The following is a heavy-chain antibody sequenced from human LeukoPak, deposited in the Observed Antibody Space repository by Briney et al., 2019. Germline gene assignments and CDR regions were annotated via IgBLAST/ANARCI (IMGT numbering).Heavy chain of an antibody. CDR3: TASDHLYCSSISCHFDY. D-gene: IGHD2-2*01. V-gene: IGHV3-49*04. CDR2: IQSRNYGGTT. CDR1: GFTFGDYG. Sequence: GGSLRLSCTASGFTFGDYGMSWVRQAPGKGLEWVGFIQSRNYGGTTQHAASVKGRFTISRDDSKSIAYLQMNSLKTEDTAVYYCTASDHLYCSSISCHFDYWGQGTLVTVSS. J-gene: IGHJ4*02.